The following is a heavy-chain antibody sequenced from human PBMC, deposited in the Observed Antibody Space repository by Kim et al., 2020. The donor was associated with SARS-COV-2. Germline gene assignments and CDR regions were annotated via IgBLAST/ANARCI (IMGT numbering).Heavy chain of an antibody. CDR3: ARPAYSSGGWYFVNY. Sequence: GESLKISCKGSGYSFTSYWIGWVRQMPGKGLEWMGIIYPGDSDTRYSPSFQGQVTISADQSISTAYLQWSSLKASDTAMYYCARPAYSSGGWYFVNYWGQGTLVTVSS. D-gene: IGHD6-19*01. CDR2: IYPGDSDT. V-gene: IGHV5-51*01. CDR1: GYSFTSYW. J-gene: IGHJ4*02.